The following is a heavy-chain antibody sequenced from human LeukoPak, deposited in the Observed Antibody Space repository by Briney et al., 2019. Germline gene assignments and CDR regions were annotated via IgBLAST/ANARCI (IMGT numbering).Heavy chain of an antibody. Sequence: SETLSLTXAVYGGSFSGHYWHWFRQPPAKGLDGIGAIHNSVGTDYIPPFKNRVAMSGDTSKNQFSLKLSPVTAADTAVYYCAAHFYFDLWGPGTLVTVSS. V-gene: IGHV4-34*01. CDR3: AAHFYFDL. J-gene: IGHJ2*01. CDR1: GGSFSGHY. CDR2: IHNSVGT.